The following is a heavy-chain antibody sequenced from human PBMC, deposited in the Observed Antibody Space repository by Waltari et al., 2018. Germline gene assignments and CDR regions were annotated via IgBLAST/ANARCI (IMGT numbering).Heavy chain of an antibody. CDR2: IYHSGST. V-gene: IGHV4-38-2*01. CDR3: AGARTTAGWTTFDY. D-gene: IGHD4-17*01. J-gene: IGHJ4*02. CDR1: GYSISRGYS. Sequence: VQLQESGPGLVTPSETLSLTCAVSGYSISRGYSCGWIRQPPGKGLEWIGSIYHSGSTYYNPSLKSRVTISVDTSKNQFSLKLSSVTAADTAVYYCAGARTTAGWTTFDYWGQGTLVTVSS.